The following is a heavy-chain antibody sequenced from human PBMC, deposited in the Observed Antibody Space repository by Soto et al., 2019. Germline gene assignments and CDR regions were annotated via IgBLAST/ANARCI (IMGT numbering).Heavy chain of an antibody. V-gene: IGHV4-59*01. J-gene: IGHJ3*02. D-gene: IGHD1-1*01. Sequence: SETLSLTCTVSGVSISSYYWTWTRQPPGKGLEWIGYIYYSGSSGSTNYSPSLKSRVTMSADTSKNQFSPKLSSVTAADTAVYYCARMNQLAPKRNAFDIWGQGTMVTVSS. CDR2: IYYSGSSGST. CDR3: ARMNQLAPKRNAFDI. CDR1: GVSISSYY.